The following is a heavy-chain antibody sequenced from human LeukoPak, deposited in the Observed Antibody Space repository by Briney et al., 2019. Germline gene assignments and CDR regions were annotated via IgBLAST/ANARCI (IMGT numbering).Heavy chain of an antibody. D-gene: IGHD1-26*01. CDR3: ARSPSVGATLCDY. CDR2: ISSSSSYI. CDR1: GFTFSSYS. Sequence: GSLRLSCAASGFTFSSYSMNWVRQAPGEGLEWVSSISSSSSYIYYADSVKGRFTISRDNAKNSLYLQMNSLRAEDTAVYYCARSPSVGATLCDYWGQGTLVTVSS. V-gene: IGHV3-21*01. J-gene: IGHJ4*02.